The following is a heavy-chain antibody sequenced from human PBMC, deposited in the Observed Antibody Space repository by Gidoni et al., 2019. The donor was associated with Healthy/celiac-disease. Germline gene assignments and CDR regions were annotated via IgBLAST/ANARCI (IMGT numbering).Heavy chain of an antibody. Sequence: EVQLVESGGGLVKPGGSLRHSCAASGFTFGNAWLSWGRQAPGKGLEWVGRIKSKTDGGTTDYAAPVKGRFTISRDDSKNTLYLQMNSLKTEDTAVYYCTTDTYYYDSSGYYFAFDIWGQGTMVTVSS. CDR3: TTDTYYYDSSGYYFAFDI. D-gene: IGHD3-22*01. CDR1: GFTFGNAW. CDR2: IKSKTDGGTT. V-gene: IGHV3-15*01. J-gene: IGHJ3*02.